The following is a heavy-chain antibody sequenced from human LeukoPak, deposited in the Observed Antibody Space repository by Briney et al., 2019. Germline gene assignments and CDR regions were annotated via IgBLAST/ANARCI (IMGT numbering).Heavy chain of an antibody. CDR1: GFSLSTSGVG. V-gene: IGHV2-5*01. D-gene: IGHD1-26*01. CDR2: IYWNDDK. J-gene: IGHJ5*02. Sequence: SGPTLVKPTQTLTLTFTFSGFSLSTSGVGVGWIRQPPGKALEWLALIYWNDDKRYSPSLKSRLTITKDTSKNQVVLTMTNMDPVDTATYYCAHRPMGNWFDPWGQGTLVTVSS. CDR3: AHRPMGNWFDP.